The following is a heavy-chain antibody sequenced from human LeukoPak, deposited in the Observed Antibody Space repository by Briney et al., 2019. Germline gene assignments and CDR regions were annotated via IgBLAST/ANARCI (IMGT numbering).Heavy chain of an antibody. CDR2: ITRSGQNT. Sequence: GGSLRLSCAASGFPFGDFAMTWVRQVPGGGLQWVSTITRSGQNTYYADSVKGRFTISRDDYKGMLYLQMNSLRAEDTAVYYCAKDHGVAFDIWGQGTMVTVSS. J-gene: IGHJ3*02. CDR3: AKDHGVAFDI. CDR1: GFPFGDFA. V-gene: IGHV3-23*01. D-gene: IGHD4-17*01.